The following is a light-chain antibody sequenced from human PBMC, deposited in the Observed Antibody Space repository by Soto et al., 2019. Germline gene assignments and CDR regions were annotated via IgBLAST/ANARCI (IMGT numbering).Light chain of an antibody. CDR3: QQYDNPALT. J-gene: IGKJ4*01. CDR2: DAS. CDR1: QDISNY. V-gene: IGKV1-33*01. Sequence: DIQMTQSPSSLSASVGDRVTITCQASQDISNYLNWYQQKPGKAPKLLIYDASNLETGVPSRFSGSGSGTDFTFTISSXQPEDIATYYCQQYDNPALTFGGGTKVDIK.